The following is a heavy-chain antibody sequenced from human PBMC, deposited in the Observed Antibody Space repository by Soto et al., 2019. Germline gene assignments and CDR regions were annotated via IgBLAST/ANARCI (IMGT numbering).Heavy chain of an antibody. D-gene: IGHD1-26*01. CDR3: VRQGIDYLHGLVDV. V-gene: IGHV4-59*08. Sequence: QVQLQQSGPGLVKPSETLSLTCTVSSGPDSSHNWGWIRQSPGRGLGWIGYVYYTGDTSYNPSLSSRVSISADSSTKHISLTLSSVTAADPAVYYCVRQGIDYLHGLVDVWGQGTTVIVSS. J-gene: IGHJ6*02. CDR2: VYYTGDT. CDR1: SGPDSSHN.